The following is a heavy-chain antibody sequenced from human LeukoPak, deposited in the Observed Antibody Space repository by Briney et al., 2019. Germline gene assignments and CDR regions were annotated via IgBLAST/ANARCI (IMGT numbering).Heavy chain of an antibody. Sequence: GGSLRLSCAASGFTFSSYAMTWVRQAPGKGLEWVSAISPRGDNTYHADSMKGRFTISRDNSKNTLYLQMNSLRAEDTALYFCARSGGMDVWGQGTTVTVSS. CDR3: ARSGGMDV. J-gene: IGHJ6*02. D-gene: IGHD3-10*01. CDR2: ISPRGDNT. CDR1: GFTFSSYA. V-gene: IGHV3-23*01.